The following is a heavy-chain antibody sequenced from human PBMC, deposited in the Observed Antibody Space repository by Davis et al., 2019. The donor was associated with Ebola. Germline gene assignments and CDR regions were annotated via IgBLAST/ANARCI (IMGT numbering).Heavy chain of an antibody. D-gene: IGHD2-8*01. V-gene: IGHV3-23*01. Sequence: GESLKISCAASGFTFSNYAMSWVRQAPGGGLEWVPGISASGADIKYADSVRGRFSISRDDSKSTLYLQMDSLRAEDTAVFYCAEGGTNNFLGANWGQGTLVTVSS. CDR1: GFTFSNYA. CDR3: AEGGTNNFLGAN. J-gene: IGHJ4*02. CDR2: ISASGADI.